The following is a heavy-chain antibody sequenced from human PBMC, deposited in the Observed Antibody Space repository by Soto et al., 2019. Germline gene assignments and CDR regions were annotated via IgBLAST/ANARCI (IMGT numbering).Heavy chain of an antibody. Sequence: GGSLRLSCAASGFTFSSYAMSWVRQAPGKGLEWVSGVSGSGDSTYYADSVKGRFTISRDNSKNTLYLQMNSLRAEDTAVYYCAKDPRGYSANYGGPNWFHPWGQGT. V-gene: IGHV3-23*01. D-gene: IGHD1-26*01. CDR2: VSGSGDST. J-gene: IGHJ5*02. CDR3: AKDPRGYSANYGGPNWFHP. CDR1: GFTFSSYA.